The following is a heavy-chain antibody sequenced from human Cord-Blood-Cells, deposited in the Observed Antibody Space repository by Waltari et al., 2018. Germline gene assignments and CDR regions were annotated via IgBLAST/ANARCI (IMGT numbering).Heavy chain of an antibody. Sequence: EVQLVESGGGLVQPGGSLRLSCAASGFTFSSYWMSWVRQAPGKGLEWVANIKQDGSEKYYVDSVKGRFTISRDNAKNSLYLQMNSLRAEDTAVYYCASGSYWARDAFDIWGQGTMVTVSS. J-gene: IGHJ3*02. CDR2: IKQDGSEK. CDR1: GFTFSSYW. D-gene: IGHD1-26*01. CDR3: ASGSYWARDAFDI. V-gene: IGHV3-7*01.